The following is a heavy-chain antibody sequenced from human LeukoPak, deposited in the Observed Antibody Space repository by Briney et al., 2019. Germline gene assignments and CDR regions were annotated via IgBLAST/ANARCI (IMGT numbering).Heavy chain of an antibody. J-gene: IGHJ6*03. CDR3: ANSPYSSPYYYYYMDV. CDR1: GFTFRSFG. D-gene: IGHD6-19*01. Sequence: PGGSLRLSCVASGFTFRSFGMSWVRQAPGKGLEWVSSINGGGGSTYYGDSVKGRFTISRDNSKNTLYLQMNSLRAEDTAVYYCANSPYSSPYYYYYMDVWGKGTTVTISS. CDR2: INGGGGST. V-gene: IGHV3-23*01.